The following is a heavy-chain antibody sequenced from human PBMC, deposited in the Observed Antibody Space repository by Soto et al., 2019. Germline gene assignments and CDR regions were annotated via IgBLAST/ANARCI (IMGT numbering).Heavy chain of an antibody. CDR3: ARAGRNYDSSGYYLSYYYYGMDV. CDR2: ISSSSSTI. V-gene: IGHV3-48*02. CDR1: GFTFSSYS. D-gene: IGHD3-22*01. J-gene: IGHJ6*02. Sequence: GGSLRLSCAASGFTFSSYSMNWVRQAPGKGLEWVSYISSSSSTIYYADSVKGRFTISRDNAKNSLYLQMNSLRDEDTAVYYCARAGRNYDSSGYYLSYYYYGMDVWGQGTTVTVSS.